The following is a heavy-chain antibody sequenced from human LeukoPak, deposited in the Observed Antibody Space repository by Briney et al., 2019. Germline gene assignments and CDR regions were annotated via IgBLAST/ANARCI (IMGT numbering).Heavy chain of an antibody. CDR2: IYSSGNT. CDR1: GGSISSGSYF. CDR3: ARASLDSENYGRYFDY. D-gene: IGHD3-10*01. J-gene: IGHJ4*02. V-gene: IGHV4-61*02. Sequence: PSETLSLTCTVSGGSISSGSYFWIWIRQPAGRGLEWIGRIYSSGNTNYNPSLKRRITISVDTSKNQFSLKLTSVTAADTAVYYCARASLDSENYGRYFDYWGQGTLVTVSA.